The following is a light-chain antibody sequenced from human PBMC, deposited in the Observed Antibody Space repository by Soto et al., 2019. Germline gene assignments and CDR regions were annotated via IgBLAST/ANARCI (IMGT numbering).Light chain of an antibody. CDR2: DVT. J-gene: IGLJ1*01. CDR1: SSDVGGYNY. CDR3: CSSSGSYISYV. V-gene: IGLV2-11*01. Sequence: VLTQPRSVSGSPGQSVIISCTGSSSDVGGYNYISWYQQHPGKVPRLIIYDVTKRPSGVPDRFSGSKSGNTASLTISGLQTEDEADYYCCSSSGSYISYVFGTGTKVTVL.